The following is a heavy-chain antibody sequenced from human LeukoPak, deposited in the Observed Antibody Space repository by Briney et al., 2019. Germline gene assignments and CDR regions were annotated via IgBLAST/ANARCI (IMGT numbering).Heavy chain of an antibody. CDR2: INHSGST. CDR1: GGSFSGYY. J-gene: IGHJ3*02. D-gene: IGHD5-18*01. V-gene: IGHV4-34*01. CDR3: ARGGRSPDTARRAFDI. Sequence: SETLSLTCAVYGGSFSGYYWSWIRQPPGKGLEWIGGINHSGSTNYNPSLKSRVTISVDTSKNQFSLKLSSVTAADTAVYYCARGGRSPDTARRAFDIWGQGTMVTVSS.